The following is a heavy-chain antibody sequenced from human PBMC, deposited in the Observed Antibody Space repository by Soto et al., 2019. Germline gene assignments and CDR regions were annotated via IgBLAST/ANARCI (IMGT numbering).Heavy chain of an antibody. Sequence: EVQLVESGGALFQRGGPRRVSGPAPGSTFSNYAMNWVRQAPGKGLEWVSYISIGSVSIFYANSVKGRFTISRDDAKNSLYMQMNTLRDEDTAVYYCVRDDRWAFDFWGQGTMVTVSS. J-gene: IGHJ3*01. CDR1: GSTFSNYA. CDR3: VRDDRWAFDF. D-gene: IGHD3-22*01. V-gene: IGHV3-48*02. CDR2: ISIGSVSI.